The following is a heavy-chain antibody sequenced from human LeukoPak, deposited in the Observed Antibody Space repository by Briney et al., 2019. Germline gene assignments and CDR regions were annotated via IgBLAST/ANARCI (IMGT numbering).Heavy chain of an antibody. CDR2: ISTSSGYI. J-gene: IGHJ4*02. V-gene: IGHV3-21*04. Sequence: PGGSLRLSCAASGFTFSSYSMNWVRQAPGKGLEWVSSISTSSGYIYYADSVKGRFTISRDNAKNSLYLQMNSLRAEDTAVYYCAKERTATSFDYWGQGTLVTVSS. D-gene: IGHD5-24*01. CDR1: GFTFSSYS. CDR3: AKERTATSFDY.